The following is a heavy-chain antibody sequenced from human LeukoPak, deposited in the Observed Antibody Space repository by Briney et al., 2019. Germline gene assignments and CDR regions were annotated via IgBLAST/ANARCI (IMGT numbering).Heavy chain of an antibody. CDR3: ARDLPYSSSWESIDY. V-gene: IGHV1-18*01. D-gene: IGHD6-13*01. Sequence: GPSVKVSCKASGYTFTSYGILWVRQAPGQGLEWMGWISTYNGNTDYAQKIQGRVTMTTDTSTSTAYMELRSLRSDDTAVYYCARDLPYSSSWESIDYWGQGTLVTVSS. CDR2: ISTYNGNT. CDR1: GYTFTSYG. J-gene: IGHJ4*02.